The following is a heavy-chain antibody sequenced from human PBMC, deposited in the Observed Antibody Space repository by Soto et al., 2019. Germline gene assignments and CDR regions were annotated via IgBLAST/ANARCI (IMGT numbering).Heavy chain of an antibody. CDR1: GFTFSSYA. V-gene: IGHV3-23*01. CDR3: ANSPRYTFTWFDP. Sequence: EVQLLESGGGLVQPGGSLRLSCAASGFTFSSYAMSWVRQAPGKGLEWGSAISGSGGSTYYADSVKGRFTISRDNSKNTMHQQINSLRAEDTAVYYCANSPRYTFTWFDPWGQGTQVTVSS. J-gene: IGHJ5*02. CDR2: ISGSGGST. D-gene: IGHD1-20*01.